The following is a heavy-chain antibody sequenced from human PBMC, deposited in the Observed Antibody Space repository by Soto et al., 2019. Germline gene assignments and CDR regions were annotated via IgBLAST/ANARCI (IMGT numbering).Heavy chain of an antibody. Sequence: GGSLRLSCAASGFTFSSYAMSWVRQAPGKGQEWVSGTTGNGDNTYYADSVKSRFTISRDNSKNTLYLQMNSLRADDTAVYYCAINVVGGYNREFYYWGQGALVTVSS. CDR3: AINVVGGYNREFYY. CDR1: GFTFSSYA. V-gene: IGHV3-23*01. CDR2: TTGNGDNT. D-gene: IGHD1-1*01. J-gene: IGHJ4*02.